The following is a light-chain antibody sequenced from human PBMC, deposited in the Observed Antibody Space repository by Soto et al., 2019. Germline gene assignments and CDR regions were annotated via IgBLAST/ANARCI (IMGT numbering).Light chain of an antibody. Sequence: EIVMTQSPATLSVSPGERATLSCRASQSVSSNLAWYQQRPGQAPRLLIYDASTRATGIPARFSGSGSGTEFTLTISSLQSEDFAVYYCHQYNNWPLYTFAQGTRLEIK. J-gene: IGKJ2*01. CDR2: DAS. V-gene: IGKV3-15*01. CDR1: QSVSSN. CDR3: HQYNNWPLYT.